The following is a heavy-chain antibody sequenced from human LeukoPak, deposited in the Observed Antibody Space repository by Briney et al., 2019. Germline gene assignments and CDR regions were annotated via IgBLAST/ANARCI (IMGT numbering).Heavy chain of an antibody. CDR2: IYYSGST. D-gene: IGHD2-2*01. J-gene: IGHJ4*02. Sequence: SETLSLTCTVSGGSISSYYWSWIRQPPGKGLEWIGYIYYSGSTNYNPSLKSRVTISVDTSKIQFSLKLSSVTAADTAVYYCARLVDCSSTSCYLPGYFDYWGQGTLVTVSS. V-gene: IGHV4-59*01. CDR1: GGSISSYY. CDR3: ARLVDCSSTSCYLPGYFDY.